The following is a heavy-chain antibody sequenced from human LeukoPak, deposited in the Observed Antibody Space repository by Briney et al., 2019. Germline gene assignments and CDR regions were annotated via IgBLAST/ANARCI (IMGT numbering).Heavy chain of an antibody. CDR3: ARAPRVTVSHDY. V-gene: IGHV4-39*07. D-gene: IGHD5-18*01. CDR1: GGSISSSSYY. CDR2: IYYSGST. Sequence: NPSETLSLTCTVSGGSISSSSYYWGWIRQPPGKGLEWIGSIYYSGSTYYNPSLKSRVTISVDTSKNQFSLKLSSVTAADTAVYYCARAPRVTVSHDYWGQGTLVTVSS. J-gene: IGHJ4*02.